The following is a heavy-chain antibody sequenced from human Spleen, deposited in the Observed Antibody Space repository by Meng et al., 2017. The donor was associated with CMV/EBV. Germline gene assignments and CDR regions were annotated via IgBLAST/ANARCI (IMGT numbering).Heavy chain of an antibody. V-gene: IGHV3-23*01. CDR2: IRGSGSST. Sequence: CSASGFTSSCSAMCWGRQAPGKGLEWVSVIRGSGSSTSYLVSVNCRFTISRDNSKTTLSLQMDSLRAEDTALSYCATLYGGLNYFDYWGQGTLVTVSS. D-gene: IGHD4-17*01. CDR3: ATLYGGLNYFDY. CDR1: GFTSSCSA. J-gene: IGHJ4*02.